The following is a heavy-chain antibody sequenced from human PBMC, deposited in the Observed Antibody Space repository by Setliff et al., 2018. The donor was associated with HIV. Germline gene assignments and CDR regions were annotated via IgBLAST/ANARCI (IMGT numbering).Heavy chain of an antibody. CDR3: AGAGVVEGYYYYYYMDV. J-gene: IGHJ6*03. CDR1: GFTVSSNY. D-gene: IGHD2-15*01. Sequence: LRLSCAASGFTVSSNYMRWVRQAPGKGLEWVSVIYSGGSTYYADSVKGRFTISRDDAEKSVYLQMNSLRAEDTAVYYCAGAGVVEGYYYYYYMDVWGKGTTVTVSS. V-gene: IGHV3-53*01. CDR2: IYSGGST.